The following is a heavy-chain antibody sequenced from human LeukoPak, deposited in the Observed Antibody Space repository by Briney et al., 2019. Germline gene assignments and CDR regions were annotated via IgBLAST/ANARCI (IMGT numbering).Heavy chain of an antibody. V-gene: IGHV3-23*01. CDR2: ISGSGGGT. CDR1: GFTFSSYG. J-gene: IGHJ4*02. Sequence: GGSLRLSCAASGFTFSSYGMSWVRQAPGKGLEWVSAISGSGGGTYYADSVKGRFTISRDNSKNTLYLQMNSLRVEDTAVYYCAKDYYYDSSGYLYYFDYWGQGTLVTVSS. D-gene: IGHD3-22*01. CDR3: AKDYYYDSSGYLYYFDY.